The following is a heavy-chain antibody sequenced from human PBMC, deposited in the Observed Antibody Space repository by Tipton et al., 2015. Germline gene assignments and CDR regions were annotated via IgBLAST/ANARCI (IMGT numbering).Heavy chain of an antibody. Sequence: TLSLTCAVSGGSISNMNWWNWVRQSPGKGLEWIGEIYHTGLTNYNPSLKSRVTISIDKSRNQFSLKLSSVTAADTAVYYCARDLDYFDISGYSDWGQGTLVTVSS. CDR2: IYHTGLT. CDR1: GGSISNMNW. J-gene: IGHJ4*02. V-gene: IGHV4-4*02. CDR3: ARDLDYFDISGYSD. D-gene: IGHD3-22*01.